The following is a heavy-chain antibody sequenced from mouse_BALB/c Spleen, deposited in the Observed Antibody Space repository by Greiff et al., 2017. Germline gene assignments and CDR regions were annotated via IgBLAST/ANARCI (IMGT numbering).Heavy chain of an antibody. V-gene: IGHV14-3*02. CDR3: AIYGNYPWFAY. J-gene: IGHJ3*01. D-gene: IGHD2-1*01. CDR2: IDPANGNT. CDR1: GFNIKDTY. Sequence: VQLQQSGAELVKPGASVKLSCTASGFNIKDTYMHWVKQRPEQGLEWIGRIDPANGNTKYDPKFQGKATITADTSSSTAYMQLSSLASEDSAVYYCAIYGNYPWFAYWGQGTLVTVSA.